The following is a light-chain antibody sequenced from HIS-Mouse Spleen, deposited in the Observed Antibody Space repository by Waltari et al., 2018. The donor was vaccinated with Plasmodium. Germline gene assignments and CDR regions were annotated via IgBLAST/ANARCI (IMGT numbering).Light chain of an antibody. CDR2: KDS. CDR1: ALPKQY. Sequence: SYELTQPPSVSVSPGQTARITCPGDALPKQYAYWYQQKPGQAPVLVIYKDSERPSGIPERFSGSSSGTTVTLTISGVQAEDEADYYCQSPDSSGTYVFGTGTKVTVL. CDR3: QSPDSSGTYV. V-gene: IGLV3-25*03. J-gene: IGLJ1*01.